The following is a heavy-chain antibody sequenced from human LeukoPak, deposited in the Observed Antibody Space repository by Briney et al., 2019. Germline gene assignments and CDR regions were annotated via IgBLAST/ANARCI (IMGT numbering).Heavy chain of an antibody. D-gene: IGHD3-10*01. Sequence: GASVKVSCKASGGTFRSYAISWVRQAPGQGLEWMGGIIPIFGTANYAQKFQGRVTITADESTSTASMELSSLRSEDTAVYYCARAMLRGIIQDCFDPWGQGTLVTVSS. V-gene: IGHV1-69*13. CDR2: IIPIFGTA. J-gene: IGHJ5*02. CDR1: GGTFRSYA. CDR3: ARAMLRGIIQDCFDP.